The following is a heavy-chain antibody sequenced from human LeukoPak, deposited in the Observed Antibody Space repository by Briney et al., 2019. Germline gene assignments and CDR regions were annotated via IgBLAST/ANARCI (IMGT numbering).Heavy chain of an antibody. CDR1: GFTFSSYG. J-gene: IGHJ4*02. D-gene: IGHD1-14*01. V-gene: IGHV3-30*03. CDR2: TSHAGSNQ. Sequence: GGSLRLSCAASGFTFSSYGMHWVRQAPGKGLEWVAVTSHAGSNQYYADSVKGRFTISRDNSRNTLFLQMNSLRAEDTAVYYCARDPPDQWGQGTLVTV. CDR3: ARDPPDQ.